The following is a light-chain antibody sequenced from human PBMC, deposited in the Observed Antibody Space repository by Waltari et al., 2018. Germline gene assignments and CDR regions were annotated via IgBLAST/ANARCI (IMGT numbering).Light chain of an antibody. CDR3: SSYTTSSAPGV. V-gene: IGLV2-14*01. J-gene: IGLJ1*01. CDR1: DSDVGAYDF. Sequence: QSALTQPASVSGSPGQSITISCSGTDSDVGAYDFVSWYQQHPGKAPHLLSYEVSNRLSGISNRFSASMSGNTASLTISGLQAEDEAEYYCSSYTTSSAPGVVGTGTRVTVL. CDR2: EVS.